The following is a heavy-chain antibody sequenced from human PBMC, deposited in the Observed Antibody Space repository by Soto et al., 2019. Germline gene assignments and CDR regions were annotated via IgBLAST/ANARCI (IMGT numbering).Heavy chain of an antibody. Sequence: SVKFSCKASEGTFSSYAISWVRQAPGQRLDWMGGIIPSFRTANYAQKLQGRVTITADECTSTAYMELSSLRYEDTAVYYCASFDYYDSTTDPFDIWGQGTMVTVSS. D-gene: IGHD3-22*01. CDR2: IIPSFRTA. J-gene: IGHJ3*02. CDR1: EGTFSSYA. V-gene: IGHV1-69*13. CDR3: ASFDYYDSTTDPFDI.